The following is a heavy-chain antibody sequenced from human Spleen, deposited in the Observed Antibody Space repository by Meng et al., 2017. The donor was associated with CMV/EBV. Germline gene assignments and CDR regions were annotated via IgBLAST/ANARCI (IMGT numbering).Heavy chain of an antibody. CDR1: GFTFSNYA. Sequence: VGSLRHSCAASGFTFSNYAMHWVRQAPGKGLEWVAVISYDGGNTYYADSVKGRFSISRDNSKNTVYLHMNSLRTGDTAVFYCARVINIPAATGKYFDLWGRGTLVTVSS. CDR2: ISYDGGNT. CDR3: ARVINIPAATGKYFDL. D-gene: IGHD2-2*01. J-gene: IGHJ2*01. V-gene: IGHV3-30*04.